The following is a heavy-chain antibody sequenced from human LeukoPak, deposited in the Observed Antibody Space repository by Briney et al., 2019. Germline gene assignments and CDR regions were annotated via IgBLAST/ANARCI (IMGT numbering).Heavy chain of an antibody. CDR2: ISSSSSYI. V-gene: IGHV3-21*01. J-gene: IGHJ4*02. CDR1: GFTFSSYS. Sequence: GGSLRLSCAASGFTFSSYSMNWVRQAPGKGLEWVSSISSSSSYIYYADSMKGRFTISRGNAKNSLYLQMNSLRAEDTAVYYCARSYGSGSPDYWGQGTLVTVSS. CDR3: ARSYGSGSPDY. D-gene: IGHD3-10*01.